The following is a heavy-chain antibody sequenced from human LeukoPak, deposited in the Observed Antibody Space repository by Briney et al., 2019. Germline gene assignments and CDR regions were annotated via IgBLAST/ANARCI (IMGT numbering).Heavy chain of an antibody. CDR1: GFTFSSYE. D-gene: IGHD4-17*01. J-gene: IGHJ3*02. V-gene: IGHV3-48*03. CDR2: ISSGGSTK. Sequence: PGGSLRLSCAISGFTFSSYEMNWVRQAPGKGLEWVSYISSGGSTKNYADSVKGRFTISRDNAKNSLYLQMKSLRAEDTALYYCAKDVQAVTTHAFDIWGQGTMVTVSS. CDR3: AKDVQAVTTHAFDI.